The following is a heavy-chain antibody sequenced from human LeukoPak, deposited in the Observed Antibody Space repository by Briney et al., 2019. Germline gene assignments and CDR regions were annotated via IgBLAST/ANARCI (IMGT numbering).Heavy chain of an antibody. D-gene: IGHD6-13*01. Sequence: ASVKVSCKASGYTFTSYGISWVRQAPGQGLEWMAWISAYNGNTNYAQKLQGRVTMTTDTSTSTAYMELRSLRSDDTAVYYCARGDRYSSSWYCDYWGQGTLVTVSS. J-gene: IGHJ4*02. V-gene: IGHV1-18*01. CDR2: ISAYNGNT. CDR3: ARGDRYSSSWYCDY. CDR1: GYTFTSYG.